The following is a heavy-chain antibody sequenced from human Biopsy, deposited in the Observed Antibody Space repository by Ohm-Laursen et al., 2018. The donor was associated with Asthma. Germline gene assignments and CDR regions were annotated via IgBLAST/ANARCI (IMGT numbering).Heavy chain of an antibody. CDR2: ISVYNGHT. J-gene: IGHJ6*02. Sequence: GSSVTVSCKTSGYTFNSAGITWVRQAPGQGLEWRGWISVYNGHTKVAQKLQDRVTMITDTSTSTAYMELRSLRSDDTAVYFCARAVDYSHYYGIDVWGQGTTVTVS. D-gene: IGHD3-10*01. V-gene: IGHV1-18*01. CDR1: GYTFNSAG. CDR3: ARAVDYSHYYGIDV.